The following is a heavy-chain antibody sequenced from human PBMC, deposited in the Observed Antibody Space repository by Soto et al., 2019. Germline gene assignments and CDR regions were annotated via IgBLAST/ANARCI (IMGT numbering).Heavy chain of an antibody. CDR1: GYSFTSYY. Sequence: QVQLVQSGAEVKRPGASVKVSCKASGYSFTSYYIHWVRQAPGQGLEWMGMIKTGGGTTTYAQKFQGRVTVTRDTSTSTVYMEVSSLTSEATAVYYCARVEGATDYFHFWGQGTLVTVSS. J-gene: IGHJ4*02. CDR3: ARVEGATDYFHF. D-gene: IGHD2-15*01. CDR2: IKTGGGTT. V-gene: IGHV1-46*01.